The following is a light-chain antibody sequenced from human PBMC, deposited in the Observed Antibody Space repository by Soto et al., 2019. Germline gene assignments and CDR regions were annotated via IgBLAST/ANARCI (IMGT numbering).Light chain of an antibody. CDR2: DAS. CDR1: QSIASW. CDR3: QQYNTYE. J-gene: IGKJ1*01. V-gene: IGKV1-5*01. Sequence: DIQMTQSPSTLSASVGDRVTITCRASQSIASWLAWYQQKPGKAPELLIYDASTLKSGVPARFSGSGSLTDFTLTISDLQPGDFATYYCQQYNTYEFGQGTKVDIK.